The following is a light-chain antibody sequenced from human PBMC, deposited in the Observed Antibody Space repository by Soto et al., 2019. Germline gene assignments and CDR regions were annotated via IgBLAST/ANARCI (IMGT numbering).Light chain of an antibody. CDR1: QSVSSY. Sequence: LTQCPATLSLSPGESATLSCRASQSVSSYLAWYQQKPGQAPRLLIYDASNRATGIPARFSGSGSGTDFTLTISSLEPEDFAVYYCQQRSNWPPITFGQGTRLEIK. CDR3: QQRSNWPPIT. CDR2: DAS. J-gene: IGKJ5*01. V-gene: IGKV3-11*01.